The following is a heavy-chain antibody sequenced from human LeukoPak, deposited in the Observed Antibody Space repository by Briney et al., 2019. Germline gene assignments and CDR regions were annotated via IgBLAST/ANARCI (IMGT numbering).Heavy chain of an antibody. Sequence: ASVKVSCKASGYTFTGYYMHWVRQAPGQGLEWMGWINPNSGGTNYAQKFQGRVTMTRDTSISTAYMELSRLRSDDTAVYYCARCRYCSSTTYNWFDPWGQGTLVTVSS. J-gene: IGHJ5*02. CDR1: GYTFTGYY. D-gene: IGHD2-2*01. V-gene: IGHV1-2*02. CDR2: INPNSGGT. CDR3: ARCRYCSSTTYNWFDP.